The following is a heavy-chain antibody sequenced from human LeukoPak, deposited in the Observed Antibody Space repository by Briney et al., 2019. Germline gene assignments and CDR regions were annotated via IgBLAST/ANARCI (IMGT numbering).Heavy chain of an antibody. CDR2: IYYSGST. J-gene: IGHJ4*02. D-gene: IGHD4-23*01. CDR1: GGSISIYY. Sequence: SESLSLTCTVSGGSISIYYCSWIRQPPGKGLEWVGYIYYSGSTNYNPSLKSRVTISVEKSKNQFSLKLSSVTAADTAVYYCARGRGKNYYFDYWGQGTLVTVSS. V-gene: IGHV4-59*01. CDR3: ARGRGKNYYFDY.